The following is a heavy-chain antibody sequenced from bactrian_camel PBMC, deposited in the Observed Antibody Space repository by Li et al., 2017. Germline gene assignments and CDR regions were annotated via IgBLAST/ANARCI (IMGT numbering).Heavy chain of an antibody. CDR1: GFPFSVYC. CDR3: AAERRCDSDYNGNY. Sequence: VQLVESGGGTVQPGESLRLSCPTSGFPFSVYCMGWFRQAPGKERELVSTIASDGTTTYADSVKGRFTISRDNAKNTLYLQMNSLKTEDTAVCYCAAERRCDSDYNGNYWGQGTQVTVS. V-gene: IGHV3S53*01. CDR2: IASDGTT. D-gene: IGHD4*01. J-gene: IGHJ4*01.